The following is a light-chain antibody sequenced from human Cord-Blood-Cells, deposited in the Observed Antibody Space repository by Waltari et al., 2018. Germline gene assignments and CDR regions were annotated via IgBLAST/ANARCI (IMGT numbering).Light chain of an antibody. CDR1: QSISSW. CDR2: KAS. V-gene: IGKV1-5*03. Sequence: DIPMTQSPSTLSASVGDRVTITCRASQSISSWLAWYQQKPGKDPKLLIYKASSLESWVTSRFSGSGSGTEFTLTISSLQPDDFATYYCQQYNSYPWTFGQGTKVEIK. J-gene: IGKJ1*01. CDR3: QQYNSYPWT.